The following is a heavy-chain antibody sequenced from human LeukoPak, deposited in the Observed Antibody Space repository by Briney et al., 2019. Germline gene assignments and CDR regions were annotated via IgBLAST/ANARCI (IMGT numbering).Heavy chain of an antibody. CDR3: ARVHFGRLIGPDAFDI. J-gene: IGHJ3*02. V-gene: IGHV4-4*07. CDR2: IYTSGST. CDR1: GGSISSYY. D-gene: IGHD3-10*01. Sequence: SETLSLTCTVSGGSISSYYWSWIRQPAGKGLEWIGRIYTSGSTNYNPSLKSRVTMSVDTSKNQFSLKLSSVTAADTAVYYCARVHFGRLIGPDAFDIWGQGTMVTVSS.